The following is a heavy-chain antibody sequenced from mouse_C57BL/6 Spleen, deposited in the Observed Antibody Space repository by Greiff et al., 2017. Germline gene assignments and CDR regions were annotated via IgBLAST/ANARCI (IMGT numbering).Heavy chain of an antibody. D-gene: IGHD2-5*01. Sequence: QVQLQQPGAELVRPGSSVKLSCKASGYNFTSYWMHWVKQRPIQGLEWIGNIDPSDSETHYTQKFKDKATLTVDKSSSTAYMQLSSLTSEDSAVYYCAREDSNNAMDYWGQGTSVTVSS. V-gene: IGHV1-52*01. J-gene: IGHJ4*01. CDR1: GYNFTSYW. CDR2: IDPSDSET. CDR3: AREDSNNAMDY.